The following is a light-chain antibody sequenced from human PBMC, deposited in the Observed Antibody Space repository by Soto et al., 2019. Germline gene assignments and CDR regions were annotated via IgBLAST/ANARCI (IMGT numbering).Light chain of an antibody. CDR1: QSISRN. J-gene: IGKJ5*01. V-gene: IGKV1-39*01. CDR2: AAS. Sequence: DIQMTQSPSSLSASVGDRVTITCRASQSISRNLNWYQHKPGKAPKLLIYAASSLQNGVPSRFSGSGSATDFPLSTSSLQPEDFATYYCQQSYTTVSITFGQGTRLEIK. CDR3: QQSYTTVSIT.